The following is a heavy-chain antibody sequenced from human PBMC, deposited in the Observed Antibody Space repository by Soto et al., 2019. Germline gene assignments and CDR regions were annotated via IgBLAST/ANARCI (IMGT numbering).Heavy chain of an antibody. D-gene: IGHD3-16*01. CDR3: ANWGKSGSDY. Sequence: EVQLLESGGGLLQLGGSLRLPWAASGFTFSLFAMSWVRQPPGKGLEWVSGISGSAGTTYYTDSLKGRFTISRDNSKNTLYLQMNSLRAEDTAVYYCANWGKSGSDYWGQGTLVTVSS. CDR1: GFTFSLFA. V-gene: IGHV3-23*01. J-gene: IGHJ4*02. CDR2: ISGSAGTT.